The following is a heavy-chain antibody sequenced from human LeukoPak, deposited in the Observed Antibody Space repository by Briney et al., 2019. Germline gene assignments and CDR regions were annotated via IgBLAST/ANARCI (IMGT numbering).Heavy chain of an antibody. CDR3: AKVERYYYDSSGSNFDY. CDR2: IRYDGSNK. D-gene: IGHD3-22*01. V-gene: IGHV3-30*02. J-gene: IGHJ4*02. Sequence: GGSLRLSCAASGFTFSTYGMHWVRQAPGKGLERVAFIRYDGSNKYYADSVKGRFTTSRDNSKNTLYLQMNSLRAEDTAVYYCAKVERYYYDSSGSNFDYWGQGTLVTVSS. CDR1: GFTFSTYG.